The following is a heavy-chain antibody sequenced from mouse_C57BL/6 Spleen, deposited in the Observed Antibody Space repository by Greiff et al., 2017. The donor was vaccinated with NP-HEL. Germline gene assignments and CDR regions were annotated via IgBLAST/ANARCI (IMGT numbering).Heavy chain of an antibody. D-gene: IGHD2-5*01. J-gene: IGHJ4*01. CDR2: ISSGSSTI. CDR3: ARGSNYLYAMDY. Sequence: EVMLVESGGGLVKPGGSLKLSCAASGFTFSDYGMHWVRQAPEKGLEWVAYISSGSSTIYYADTVKGRFTISRDNAKNTLFLQMTSLRSEDTAMYYCARGSNYLYAMDYWGQGTSVTVSS. CDR1: GFTFSDYG. V-gene: IGHV5-17*01.